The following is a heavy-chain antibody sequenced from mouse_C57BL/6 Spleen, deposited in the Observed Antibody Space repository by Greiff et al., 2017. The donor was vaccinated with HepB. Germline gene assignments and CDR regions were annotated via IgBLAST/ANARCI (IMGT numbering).Heavy chain of an antibody. CDR2: IYPGSGNT. Sequence: VQLQQSGPELVKPGASVQISCKASGYSFTSYYIHWVKQRPGQGLEWIGWIYPGSGNTKYNEKFKGKATLTADTSSSTAYMQLSSLTSEDSAVYCCARAGTGSPFGYWGQGTTLTVSS. CDR1: GYSFTSYY. V-gene: IGHV1-66*01. D-gene: IGHD2-14*01. CDR3: ARAGTGSPFGY. J-gene: IGHJ2*01.